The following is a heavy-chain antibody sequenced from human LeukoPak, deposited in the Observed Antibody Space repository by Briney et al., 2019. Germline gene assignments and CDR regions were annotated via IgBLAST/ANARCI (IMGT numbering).Heavy chain of an antibody. CDR3: AREAPYSSSFDY. Sequence: SETLSLTRTVSGGSISSYYWSWIRQPAGKGLEWIGRIYTSGSTNYNPSLKSRVTMSVDTSKNQFSLKLSSVTAADTAVYYCAREAPYSSSFDYWGQGTLVTVSS. CDR1: GGSISSYY. D-gene: IGHD6-6*01. V-gene: IGHV4-4*07. CDR2: IYTSGST. J-gene: IGHJ4*02.